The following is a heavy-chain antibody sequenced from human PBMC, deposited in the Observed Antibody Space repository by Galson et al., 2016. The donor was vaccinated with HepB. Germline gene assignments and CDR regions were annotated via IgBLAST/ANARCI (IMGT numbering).Heavy chain of an antibody. D-gene: IGHD2-2*02. V-gene: IGHV4-31*03. CDR1: GASISSYNYF. Sequence: TLSLTCTVSGASISSYNYFYSWVRQHPGKGLQWIGYIYPSGSTYYNPSLRSRVSLSIDTSKNQFSLRLSSVTAADTAVYFCARETVATYTFDYWGQGTLVTVSS. CDR2: IYPSGST. J-gene: IGHJ4*02. CDR3: ARETVATYTFDY.